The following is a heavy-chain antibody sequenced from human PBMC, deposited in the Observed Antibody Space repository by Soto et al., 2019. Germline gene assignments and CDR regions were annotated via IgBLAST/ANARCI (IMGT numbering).Heavy chain of an antibody. V-gene: IGHV1-3*01. CDR3: ARGIATGQLDP. Sequence: ASVKVSCKASGYTFTSYGISWVRQAPGQRLEWMGWINPDNGNTKSSQKFQDRVIITRDTSASTAYMDLSSLRSEDTAVYYCARGIATGQLDPWGQGTLVTVSS. CDR2: INPDNGNT. D-gene: IGHD2-15*01. J-gene: IGHJ5*02. CDR1: GYTFTSYG.